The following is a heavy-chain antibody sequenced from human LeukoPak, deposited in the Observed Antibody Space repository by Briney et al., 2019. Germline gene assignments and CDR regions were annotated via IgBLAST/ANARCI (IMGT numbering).Heavy chain of an antibody. CDR3: ANRGS. J-gene: IGHJ4*02. Sequence: GGSLRLSCAASGFTVGTDFLTWGRQAQGEGLVWVSMTHVVSGEFYADSVKGGFTLSSDASKNTLYLHMNSLRTEDTAVYYCANRGSWGQGTLVTVSS. V-gene: IGHV3-66*02. CDR2: THVVSGE. CDR1: GFTVGTDF.